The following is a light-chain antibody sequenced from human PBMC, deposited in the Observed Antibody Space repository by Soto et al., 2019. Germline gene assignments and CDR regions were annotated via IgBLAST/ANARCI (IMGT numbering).Light chain of an antibody. V-gene: IGLV2-14*01. CDR2: DVS. CDR1: SSDVGGYKY. J-gene: IGLJ1*01. Sequence: QPASVSGSPGQSITISCTGTSSDVGGYKYVSWYQQHPGKAPKLMIYDVSNRPSGVSNRFSGSKSGNTASLTISGLQAEDEADYYCSSYTSSSTRVFGTGTKVTVL. CDR3: SSYTSSSTRV.